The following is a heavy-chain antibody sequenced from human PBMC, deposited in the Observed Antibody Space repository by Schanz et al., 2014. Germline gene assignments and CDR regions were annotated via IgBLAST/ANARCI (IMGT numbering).Heavy chain of an antibody. CDR2: IHSTGGTT. D-gene: IGHD1-1*01. V-gene: IGHV1-46*01. J-gene: IGHJ4*02. CDR1: EYTFTRHY. Sequence: QVQWVQSGADVKKPGTAVKVSCKASEYTFTRHYMHWVRQAPGQGLEWMGIIHSTGGTTSHAQKFQGRVTMTTDTSTSTAYMELRSLRLDDTAVYYCARDEGEASGTILDHWGQGTLVTVSS. CDR3: ARDEGEASGTILDH.